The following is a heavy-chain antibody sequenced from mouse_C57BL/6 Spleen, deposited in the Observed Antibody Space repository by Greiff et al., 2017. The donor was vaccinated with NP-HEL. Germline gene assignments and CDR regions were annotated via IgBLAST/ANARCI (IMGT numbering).Heavy chain of an antibody. V-gene: IGHV1-66*01. J-gene: IGHJ1*03. D-gene: IGHD1-1*01. CDR1: GYSFTSYY. Sequence: QVQLQQSGPELVKPGASVKISCKASGYSFTSYYIHWVKQRPGQGLEWIGWIYPGSGNTKYNEKFKGKATLTADTSSSTAYMQLSSLTSEDSAVYYCARETTVVEGDWYFDVWGTGTTVTVSS. CDR3: ARETTVVEGDWYFDV. CDR2: IYPGSGNT.